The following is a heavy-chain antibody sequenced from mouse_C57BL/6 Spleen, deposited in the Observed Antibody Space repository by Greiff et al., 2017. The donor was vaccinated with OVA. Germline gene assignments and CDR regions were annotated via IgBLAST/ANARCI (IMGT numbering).Heavy chain of an antibody. CDR3: ARKAYGSSYDYAMDY. J-gene: IGHJ4*01. V-gene: IGHV2-2*01. CDR2: IWSGGST. Sequence: QVQLKQSGPGLVQPSQCLSITCTVSGFSLTSYGVHWVRQSPGKGLEWLGVIWSGGSTDYNAAFISSLSISKDNSKSQVFFKMNSLQADDTAIYYCARKAYGSSYDYAMDYWGQGTSVTVSS. D-gene: IGHD1-1*01. CDR1: GFSLTSYG.